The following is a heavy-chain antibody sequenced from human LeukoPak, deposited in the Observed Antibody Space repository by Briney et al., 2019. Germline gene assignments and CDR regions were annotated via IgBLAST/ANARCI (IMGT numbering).Heavy chain of an antibody. J-gene: IGHJ5*02. CDR1: GFTFSSYT. D-gene: IGHD2-15*01. Sequence: GGSLRLSCAASGFTFSSYTMSWVRQAPGKGLEWVSTITTSDGNTYYADSVKGRFTVSRDNSKNSLYLKMSSLRIEDTAVYYCVTGRYSPDPWGQGTLVTVSS. CDR3: VTGRYSPDP. CDR2: ITTSDGNT. V-gene: IGHV3-23*01.